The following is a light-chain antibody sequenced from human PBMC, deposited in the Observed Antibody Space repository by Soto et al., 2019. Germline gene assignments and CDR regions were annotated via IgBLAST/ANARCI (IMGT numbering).Light chain of an antibody. V-gene: IGKV4-1*01. CDR3: QQYYSTPWT. J-gene: IGKJ1*01. CDR2: WAS. CDR1: QSIFYSSNNKNY. Sequence: DIVMTQSPDSLAVSLGERATINCKSSQSIFYSSNNKNYLTWYQQKPGQPPKLLIYWASTRESGVPDRFSGSGSGTDFTLTISRLQAEDVAVYYCQQYYSTPWTFGQGTKVDIK.